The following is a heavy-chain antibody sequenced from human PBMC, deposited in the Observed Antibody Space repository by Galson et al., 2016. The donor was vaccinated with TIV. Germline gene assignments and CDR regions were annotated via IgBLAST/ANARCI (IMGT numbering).Heavy chain of an antibody. D-gene: IGHD3-3*01. CDR2: MHPKSGDT. J-gene: IGHJ5*02. CDR3: ARRPPSTIFGVVTWFDP. CDR1: GYTFSTYD. Sequence: SVKVSCKASGYTFSTYDINWVRQATGQGLDWMGWMHPKSGDTRYAQKFQGRVTMTRNTSISTAYMELSNLRSEDTAVYYCARRPPSTIFGVVTWFDPWCQGTLVTVSS. V-gene: IGHV1-8*01.